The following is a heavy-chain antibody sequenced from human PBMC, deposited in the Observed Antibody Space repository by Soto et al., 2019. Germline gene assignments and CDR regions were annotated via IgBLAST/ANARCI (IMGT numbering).Heavy chain of an antibody. D-gene: IGHD2-2*02. CDR2: ISGSGGST. CDR3: AKDLRGLIVVVPAAIERYYYYGMDV. V-gene: IGHV3-23*01. CDR1: GFTFSSYA. Sequence: GGSLRLSCAASGFTFSSYAMSWVRQAPGKGLEWVSAISGSGGSTYYADSVKGRFTISRDNSKNTLYLQMNSLRAEDTAVYYCAKDLRGLIVVVPAAIERYYYYGMDVWGQGTTVTVSS. J-gene: IGHJ6*02.